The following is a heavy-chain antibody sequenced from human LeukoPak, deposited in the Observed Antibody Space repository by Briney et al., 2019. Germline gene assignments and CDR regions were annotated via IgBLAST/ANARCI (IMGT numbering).Heavy chain of an antibody. CDR1: GYTFTNYW. CDR2: IYPGDSHA. Sequence: GESLKTSCKASGYTFTNYWIGWVRQMPGKGLEWMGVIYPGDSHARYSPSFEGQVTISADKSISTVYLQWCSLKASDTAMYYCARHPYTSPCTVSRCYRWYDPWGQGTLVTVSS. J-gene: IGHJ5*02. CDR3: ARHPYTSPCTVSRCYRWYDP. D-gene: IGHD2-15*01. V-gene: IGHV5-51*01.